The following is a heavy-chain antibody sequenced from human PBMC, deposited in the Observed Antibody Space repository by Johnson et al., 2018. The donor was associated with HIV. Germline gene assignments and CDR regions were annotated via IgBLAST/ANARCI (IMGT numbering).Heavy chain of an antibody. J-gene: IGHJ3*02. CDR2: IKQDGSEK. CDR1: GFTFSRYA. Sequence: VQLVESGGGLVQPGGSLRLSCVVSGFTFSRYAMHWVRQAPGKGLEWVANIKQDGSEKYYVDSVKGRFTISRDNAKNSLYLQMNSLRAEDTAVYYCARDSSSWSLGAFDIWGQGTMVTVSS. D-gene: IGHD6-13*01. V-gene: IGHV3-7*01. CDR3: ARDSSSWSLGAFDI.